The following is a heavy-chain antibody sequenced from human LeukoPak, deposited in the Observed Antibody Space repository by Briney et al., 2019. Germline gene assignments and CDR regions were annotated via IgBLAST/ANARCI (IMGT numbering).Heavy chain of an antibody. CDR1: GFTFSSSS. V-gene: IGHV3-21*01. D-gene: IGHD3-16*01. CDR2: ISSSSSYI. CDR3: ARDGGMITFGGGLDY. J-gene: IGHJ4*02. Sequence: GGSLRLSCAASGFTFSSSSMNWVRQAPGKALEWVSSISSSSSYIYYADSVKGRFTISRDSAKNSLYLQMSSLRAEDTAVYYCARDGGMITFGGGLDYWGQGTLVTVSS.